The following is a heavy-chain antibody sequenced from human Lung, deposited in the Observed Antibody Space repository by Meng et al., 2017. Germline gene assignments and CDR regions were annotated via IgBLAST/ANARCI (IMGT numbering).Heavy chain of an antibody. Sequence: QVQAPDGGPPLSTASESLSLTCFGYGGSSSDYYWSWIRQPPGKGLEWIGEIYHSGSTNYNPPLESRATISVDTSQNNLSLKLSSVTAADSAVYYCARGPTTKAHDFDYWGQGTLVTVSS. CDR1: GGSSSDYY. V-gene: IGHV4-34*01. D-gene: IGHD4-11*01. CDR2: IYHSGST. CDR3: ARGPTTKAHDFDY. J-gene: IGHJ4*02.